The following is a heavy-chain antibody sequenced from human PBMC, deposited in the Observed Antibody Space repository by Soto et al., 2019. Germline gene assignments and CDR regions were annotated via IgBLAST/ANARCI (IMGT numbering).Heavy chain of an antibody. J-gene: IGHJ5*02. Sequence: QVQLVQSGAEVKKPGASVKVSCKASGYTFTSYGISWVRQAPGQGLEWMGWISAYNGNTNYAQKLQGSVTMTTDTSTSTAYMELRSLRSDDTAVYYCARDSTGTTQGLNWFDPWGQGTLVTVSS. CDR1: GYTFTSYG. V-gene: IGHV1-18*01. CDR2: ISAYNGNT. CDR3: ARDSTGTTQGLNWFDP. D-gene: IGHD1-7*01.